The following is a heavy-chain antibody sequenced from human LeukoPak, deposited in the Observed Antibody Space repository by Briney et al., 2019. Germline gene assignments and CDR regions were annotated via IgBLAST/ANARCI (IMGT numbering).Heavy chain of an antibody. D-gene: IGHD1-14*01. J-gene: IGHJ4*02. CDR2: IGRSAGST. Sequence: GGSLRLSCAASGFTFSTYAMSWVRQAPGKGLEWVSSIGRSAGSTFYEDSVKGRFTISRDNSKSTLYLQMNSLRAEDTAAYYCVKGPERGCLDYWGQGTLVTVSS. CDR3: VKGPERGCLDY. CDR1: GFTFSTYA. V-gene: IGHV3-23*01.